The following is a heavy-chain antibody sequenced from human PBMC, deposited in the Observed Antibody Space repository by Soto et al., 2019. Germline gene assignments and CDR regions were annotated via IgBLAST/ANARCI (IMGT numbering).Heavy chain of an antibody. Sequence: GGTLRLSCAASGFTRSSYGMHWVRQAPGKGLEWVAVISYDGSNKYYADSVKGRFTISRDNSKNTLYLQMNSLRPEDTAMYYCAKDISPVLSYGAYGRHVMAFRGQGSTV. V-gene: IGHV3-30*18. CDR1: GFTRSSYG. J-gene: IGHJ6*02. D-gene: IGHD4-17*01. CDR2: ISYDGSNK. CDR3: AKDISPVLSYGAYGRHVMAF.